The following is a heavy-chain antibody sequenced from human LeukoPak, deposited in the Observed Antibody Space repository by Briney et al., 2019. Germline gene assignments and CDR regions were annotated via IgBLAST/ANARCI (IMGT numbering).Heavy chain of an antibody. D-gene: IGHD4-11*01. CDR1: GGSISSYS. CDR2: FYYTGNT. Sequence: SETLSLTCTVSGGSISSYSWSWIRQPPGKGLEWIGCFYYTGNTYYNPSLKSRVTISLDTSKNQFSLKLSSVTAADTAVYYCARGTTVSTPDFDYWGQGTLVTVSS. CDR3: ARGTTVSTPDFDY. V-gene: IGHV4-59*12. J-gene: IGHJ4*02.